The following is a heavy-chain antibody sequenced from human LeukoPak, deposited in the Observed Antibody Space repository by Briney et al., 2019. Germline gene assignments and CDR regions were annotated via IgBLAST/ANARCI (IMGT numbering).Heavy chain of an antibody. D-gene: IGHD3-10*01. Sequence: GGPLRLSCAASEFTFRSYEMNWVRQAPGKGLEWISYISNSDTTIDYADSVKGRFTISRDNAKNSLYLQMNSLRVEDTAVYYCARGLVGYYAMDVWGQGTTVTVSS. J-gene: IGHJ6*02. CDR3: ARGLVGYYAMDV. V-gene: IGHV3-48*03. CDR1: EFTFRSYE. CDR2: ISNSDTTI.